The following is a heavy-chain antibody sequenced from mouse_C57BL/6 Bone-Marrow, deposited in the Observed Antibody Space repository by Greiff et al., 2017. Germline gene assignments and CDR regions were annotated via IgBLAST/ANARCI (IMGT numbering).Heavy chain of an antibody. D-gene: IGHD4-1*01. CDR3: TRTGFDY. J-gene: IGHJ2*01. V-gene: IGHV6-3*01. Sequence: EVQGVESGGGLVQPGGSMKLSCVASGFTFSNYWMNWVRQSPEKGLEWVAQIRLKSDNYATHYAESVKGRFTISRDDSKSSVYLQMNNLRAEDTGIYYCTRTGFDYWGQGTTLTVSS. CDR1: GFTFSNYW. CDR2: IRLKSDNYAT.